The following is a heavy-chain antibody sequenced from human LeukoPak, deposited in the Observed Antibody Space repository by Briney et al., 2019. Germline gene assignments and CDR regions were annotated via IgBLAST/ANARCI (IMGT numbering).Heavy chain of an antibody. CDR1: GDTFSSYA. V-gene: IGHV1-69*06. Sequence: ASVKVSCKASGDTFSSYAISRVPHAPGQGLEWMVGIIPIFGTANYAQKFQGRVTITADKSTSTAYMELSSLRSEDTAVYYCAEAERHGHHDAFDIWGQGTMVPVSS. J-gene: IGHJ3*02. CDR3: AEAERHGHHDAFDI. CDR2: IIPIFGTA. D-gene: IGHD1-1*01.